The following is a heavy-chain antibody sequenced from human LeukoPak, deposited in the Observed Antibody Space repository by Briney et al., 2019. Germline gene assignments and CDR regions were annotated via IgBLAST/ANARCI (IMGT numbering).Heavy chain of an antibody. D-gene: IGHD4-17*01. V-gene: IGHV4-59*01. J-gene: IGHJ3*02. CDR3: ARDPTPNGDYAFDI. Sequence: KPSETLSLTCTVSGGSISSYYWSWIRQPPGKGLEWIGYIYYSGSTNYNPSPKSRVTISVDTSKNQFSLKLSSVTAADTAVYYCARDPTPNGDYAFDIWGQGTMVTVSS. CDR2: IYYSGST. CDR1: GGSISSYY.